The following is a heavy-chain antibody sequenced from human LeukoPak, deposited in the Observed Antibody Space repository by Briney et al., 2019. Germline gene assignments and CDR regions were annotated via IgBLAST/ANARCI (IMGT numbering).Heavy chain of an antibody. CDR3: AKDIPPRVTMVRGAASLDY. CDR1: GFTFDDYA. J-gene: IGHJ4*02. CDR2: ISWNSGSI. V-gene: IGHV3-9*01. Sequence: GRSLRLSCAASGFTFDDYAMHWVRQAPGKGLEWVSGISWNSGSIGYADSVKGRFTISRDNAKNSLYLQMNSLRAEDTALYYCAKDIPPRVTMVRGAASLDYWGQGTLVTVSS. D-gene: IGHD3-10*01.